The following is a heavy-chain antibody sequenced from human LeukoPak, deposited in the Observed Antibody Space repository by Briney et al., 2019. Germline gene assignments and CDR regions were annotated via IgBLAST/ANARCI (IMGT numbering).Heavy chain of an antibody. D-gene: IGHD2-21*02. CDR3: ARDVYCGGDCSYFDS. V-gene: IGHV4-59*01. J-gene: IGHJ4*02. CDR2: IYSTGTT. CDR1: GGSLSSYY. Sequence: SETLSLTCTVSGGSLSSYYWSWTRQPPGKGLEWIGYIYSTGTTNHNPSLRGRITLSVDTSKNQFSLKLSSMNAAGAAVYYCARDVYCGGDCSYFDSWGQGTLVTVSS.